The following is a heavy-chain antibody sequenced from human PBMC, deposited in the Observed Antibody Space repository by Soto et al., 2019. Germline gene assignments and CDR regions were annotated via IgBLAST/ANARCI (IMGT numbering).Heavy chain of an antibody. V-gene: IGHV4-39*01. CDR3: AALSGYSYGWHFYGMDV. J-gene: IGHJ6*02. Sequence: SETLSLTCTVSGGSISSSSYYWGWIRQPPGKGLEWIGSIYYSGSTYYNPSLKSRVTISVDTSKNQFSLKLSSVTAADTAVYYCAALSGYSYGWHFYGMDVWGQGTTVTVSS. CDR2: IYYSGST. D-gene: IGHD5-18*01. CDR1: GGSISSSSYY.